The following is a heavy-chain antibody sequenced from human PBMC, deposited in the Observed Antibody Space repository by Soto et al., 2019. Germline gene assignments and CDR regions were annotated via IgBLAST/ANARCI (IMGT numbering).Heavy chain of an antibody. CDR1: GGSVTTSKW. Sequence: PSETLSLTCSVSGGSVTTSKWWSWVRQRPGKGLEWIGEVYHSGTTIYNPSLESRVTIAVDKSKNQFSLKLSSVTAADTAIYFCARSRITVAARPDALDVWGQGTLVTVSS. V-gene: IGHV4-4*02. J-gene: IGHJ3*01. CDR3: ARSRITVAARPDALDV. CDR2: VYHSGTT. D-gene: IGHD6-6*01.